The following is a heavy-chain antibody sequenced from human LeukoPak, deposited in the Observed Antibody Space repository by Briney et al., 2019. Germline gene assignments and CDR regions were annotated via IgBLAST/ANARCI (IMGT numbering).Heavy chain of an antibody. J-gene: IGHJ4*02. V-gene: IGHV3-30-3*01. CDR3: ARDPGLGGVFDY. CDR1: GFTFSGYA. Sequence: GGSLRLSCAASGFTFSGYAMHWVRQAPGKGLEWVAVTSYDASKKYYADSVKGRFTISRDNSKNTLYLQMNSLRAEDTAVYYCARDPGLGGVFDYWGQGTLVTVSS. D-gene: IGHD3-16*01. CDR2: TSYDASKK.